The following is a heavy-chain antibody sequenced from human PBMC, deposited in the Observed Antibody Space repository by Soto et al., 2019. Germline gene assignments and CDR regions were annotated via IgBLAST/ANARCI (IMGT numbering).Heavy chain of an antibody. CDR3: ASGIQLWLRRINTGYSG. CDR1: GGTFSTYA. V-gene: IGHV1-69*12. Sequence: QVQLVQSGAEVKKPESSVKVSCKAPGGTFSTYAISWVRQAPGQGLEWMGGIIPMFGTANYAQRFQDRVTITAEESTNTVSMELSSLRSEDTAVYCCASGIQLWLRRINTGYSGWGQGTLVTVSS. D-gene: IGHD5-18*01. J-gene: IGHJ4*02. CDR2: IIPMFGTA.